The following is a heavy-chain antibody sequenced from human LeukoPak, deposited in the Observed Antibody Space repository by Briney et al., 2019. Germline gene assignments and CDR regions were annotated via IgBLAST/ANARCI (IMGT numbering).Heavy chain of an antibody. J-gene: IGHJ6*02. CDR2: VERDASRT. CDR3: VKGGHKLDIQTTHYYYGLDV. V-gene: IGHV3-74*03. CDR1: GFTLSDHW. D-gene: IGHD5-12*01. Sequence: PGGSLRLSCVASGFTLSDHWMYWVRQGPSRGLAHVSRVERDASRTTYADSVKGRFTISRDDAKNTMYLQMNSLRVEDTAVYYCVKGGHKLDIQTTHYYYGLDVWGQGTTVAVS.